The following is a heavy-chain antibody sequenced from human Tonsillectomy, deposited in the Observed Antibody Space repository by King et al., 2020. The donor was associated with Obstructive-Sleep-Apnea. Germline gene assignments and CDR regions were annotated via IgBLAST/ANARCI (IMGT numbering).Heavy chain of an antibody. CDR1: GFTFSSYA. V-gene: IGHV3-30*04. D-gene: IGHD5-24*01. Sequence: VQLVESGGGVVQPGRSLRLSFGASGFTFSSYAMYWVRQAPGKGLEGVSGISYDGSKKYYAYSVKGRFTISRDNSKNTLYLQMSSLRAEDTAVYYCAGDSEMATITWAFDIWGQGTMVTVSS. CDR3: AGDSEMATITWAFDI. CDR2: ISYDGSKK. J-gene: IGHJ3*02.